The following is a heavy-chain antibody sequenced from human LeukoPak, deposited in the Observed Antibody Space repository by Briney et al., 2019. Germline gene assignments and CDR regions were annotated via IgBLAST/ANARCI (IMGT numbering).Heavy chain of an antibody. CDR3: ARDEGGLPGY. CDR2: IKQDGTEK. CDR1: GFTLSNHW. V-gene: IGHV3-7*01. J-gene: IGHJ4*02. Sequence: GGSLRLSCAASGFTLSNHWMIWVRQAPGKGLECVANIKQDGTEKYYLDSVRGRFTISRDNAKNSLYLQMNSLRVEDTAVYYCARDEGGLPGYWGQGTLVTVSS. D-gene: IGHD4-11*01.